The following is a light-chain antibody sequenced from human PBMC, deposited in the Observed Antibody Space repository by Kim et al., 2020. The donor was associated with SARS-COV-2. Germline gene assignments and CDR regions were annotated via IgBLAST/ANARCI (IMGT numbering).Light chain of an antibody. CDR3: CSYAGSSTWV. CDR2: EGS. Sequence: GQSFTISCTGTSSDVGSYNLVSWYQQHPGKAPKLMIYEGSKRPSVVSNRFSGSKSGNTASLTISGLQAEDEAYYYCCSYAGSSTWVFGGGTQLTVL. J-gene: IGLJ3*02. V-gene: IGLV2-23*01. CDR1: SSDVGSYNL.